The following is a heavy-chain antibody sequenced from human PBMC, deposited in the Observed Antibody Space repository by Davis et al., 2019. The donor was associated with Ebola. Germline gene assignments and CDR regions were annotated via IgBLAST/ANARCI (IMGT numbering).Heavy chain of an antibody. CDR2: IDPSDSYT. D-gene: IGHD3-22*01. CDR3: ARGGYYDSSGYYYGMDV. J-gene: IGHJ6*02. CDR1: GYSFTSYW. Sequence: GESLKISCKGSGYSFTSYWISWVRQMPGKGLEWMGRIDPSDSYTNYSPSFQGHVTISADKSISTAYLQWSSLKASDTAMYYCARGGYYDSSGYYYGMDVGGQGTTVTVSS. V-gene: IGHV5-10-1*01.